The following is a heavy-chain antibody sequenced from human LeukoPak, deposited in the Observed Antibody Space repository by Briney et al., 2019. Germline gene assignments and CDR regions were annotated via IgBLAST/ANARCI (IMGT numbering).Heavy chain of an antibody. V-gene: IGHV3-23*01. CDR3: AKDFNVLLWFGEPRLYGMDV. Sequence: GGSLRLSCAASGFTISSYAISWGRQAPGKGLGWVSAISGSGGSTYYADSVKGRFTISRDNSKNTLYLQMNSLRAEDTAVYYCAKDFNVLLWFGEPRLYGMDVWGKGTTVTVSS. CDR1: GFTISSYA. D-gene: IGHD3-10*01. CDR2: ISGSGGST. J-gene: IGHJ6*04.